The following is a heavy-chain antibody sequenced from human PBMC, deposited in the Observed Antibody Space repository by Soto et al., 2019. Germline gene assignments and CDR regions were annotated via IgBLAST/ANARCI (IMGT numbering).Heavy chain of an antibody. V-gene: IGHV4-31*03. CDR3: ARGGCSSTSCYYFDY. J-gene: IGHJ4*02. CDR1: GGSISSGGYY. Sequence: QVQLQESGPGLVKPSQTLSLTCTVSGGSISSGGYYWSWIRQHPGKGLEWIGYIYYSGSTYYNPCLKSRVTISVDTSKNQFSLKLSSVTAADTAVYYCARGGCSSTSCYYFDYWGQGTLVTVSS. CDR2: IYYSGST. D-gene: IGHD2-2*01.